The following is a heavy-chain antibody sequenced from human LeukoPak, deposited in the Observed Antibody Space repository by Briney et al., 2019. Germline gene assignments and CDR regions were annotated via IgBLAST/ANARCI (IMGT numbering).Heavy chain of an antibody. V-gene: IGHV4-4*07. J-gene: IGHJ4*02. CDR2: IYTSGTT. CDR1: GVSISSYY. Sequence: KPSETLSLTCTVSGVSISSYYWSWMRQPAGKGLEWIGRIYTSGTTNYNPSLKSRVTMSVDTSKNQFSLKMRSVTAADAAEYYCTRANYDGSDYWGQGTLVTVSS. CDR3: TRANYDGSDY. D-gene: IGHD3-22*01.